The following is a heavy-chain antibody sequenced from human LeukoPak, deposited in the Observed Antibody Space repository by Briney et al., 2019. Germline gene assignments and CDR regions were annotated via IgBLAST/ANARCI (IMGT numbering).Heavy chain of an antibody. D-gene: IGHD1-7*01. CDR3: ARVPGGGTAAN. J-gene: IGHJ3*01. V-gene: IGHV4-61*01. Sequence: SETLSLTCTVSGGSVSSGSYYWSWIRQPPGEGLEWIGYIYYSGSTNYNPSLKSRVTMAVDTSKNQFSLKLSSVTAADTAVYYCARVPGGGTAANWGQGTMVTVSS. CDR2: IYYSGST. CDR1: GGSVSSGSYY.